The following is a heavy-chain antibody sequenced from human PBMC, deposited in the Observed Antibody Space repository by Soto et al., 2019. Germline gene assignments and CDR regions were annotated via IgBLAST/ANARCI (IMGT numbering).Heavy chain of an antibody. D-gene: IGHD2-2*01. CDR1: GGTFNSYA. CDR2: IIPIFGSP. J-gene: IGHJ6*02. Sequence: QVQLVQSGAEVKKPGSSVKVSCKASGGTFNSYAISWVRQAPGQGLEWMGGIIPIFGSPNYAQKFQGRVTITADESTRTASMELSRLRSEDTAVYYCARGKYQQLLFGSYYYDHYAMDVWGQGTTVTVSS. V-gene: IGHV1-69*12. CDR3: ARGKYQQLLFGSYYYDHYAMDV.